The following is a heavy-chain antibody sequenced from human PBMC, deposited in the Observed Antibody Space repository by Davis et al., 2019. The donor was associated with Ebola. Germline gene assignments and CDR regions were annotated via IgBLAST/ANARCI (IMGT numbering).Heavy chain of an antibody. CDR1: GFTFSSYA. Sequence: PGGSLRLSCAASGFTFSSYAMSWVRQAPGKGLEWVSYISSSGSTIYYADSVKGRFTISRDNSKNTLYLQMNSLRPEDTAFYYCAKGKGPLIRSIGWSYWGQGTLVTVSS. CDR2: ISSSGSTI. V-gene: IGHV3-23*01. D-gene: IGHD6-19*01. J-gene: IGHJ4*02. CDR3: AKGKGPLIRSIGWSY.